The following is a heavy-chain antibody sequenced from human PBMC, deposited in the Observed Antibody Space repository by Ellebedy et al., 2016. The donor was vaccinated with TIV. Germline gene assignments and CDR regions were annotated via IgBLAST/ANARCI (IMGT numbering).Heavy chain of an antibody. CDR1: GFTFSGYW. Sequence: GSLRLSXAASGFTFSGYWISWIRQPPGKGLEWIGEIHHSGNTKYNPSLESRVTLSVDTSKNRFSLKLTSVTAADTAIYYCARGYDWNDGWFNPWGQGTPVTVSS. CDR3: ARGYDWNDGWFNP. V-gene: IGHV4-34*01. CDR2: IHHSGNT. J-gene: IGHJ5*02. D-gene: IGHD1-20*01.